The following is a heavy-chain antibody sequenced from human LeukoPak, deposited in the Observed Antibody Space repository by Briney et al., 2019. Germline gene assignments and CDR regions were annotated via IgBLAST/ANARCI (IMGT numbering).Heavy chain of an antibody. V-gene: IGHV3-23*01. CDR1: GFTLSNYA. Sequence: GSLRLSCAASGFTLSNYAMSWVRQAPGKGLEWVSFISGSGGSTDYADSVKGRFTISRDNSKNTLYLQMNSLRAEDTAVYYCARPGIGYYFDYWGQGTLVTVSS. J-gene: IGHJ4*02. CDR3: ARPGIGYYFDY. D-gene: IGHD3-3*01. CDR2: ISGSGGST.